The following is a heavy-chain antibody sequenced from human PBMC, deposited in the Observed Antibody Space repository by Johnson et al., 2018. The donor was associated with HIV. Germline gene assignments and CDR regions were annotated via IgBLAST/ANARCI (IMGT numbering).Heavy chain of an antibody. Sequence: EKLVESGGDLVQPGGSLRLSCAASGFTFSSYDMHWVRQVRGKGLEWVSGIGTIDDTYYSDSVKGRFTISRENAKNSLYLQMNSLRAEDTAVYFCTRGEGGYFYDSSGYYHRPDDAFEIWGQGTMVTVSS. CDR3: TRGEGGYFYDSSGYYHRPDDAFEI. D-gene: IGHD3-22*01. J-gene: IGHJ3*02. V-gene: IGHV3-13*01. CDR2: IGTIDDT. CDR1: GFTFSSYD.